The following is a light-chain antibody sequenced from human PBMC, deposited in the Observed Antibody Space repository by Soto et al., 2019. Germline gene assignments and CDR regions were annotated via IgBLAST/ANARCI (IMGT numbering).Light chain of an antibody. CDR2: DAY. J-gene: IGKJ2*01. Sequence: DIQMTQSPSTLSASVGDTVTITCRASQSIDRWLAWYQRKPGRDPKLLIYDAYTLQSGVPSRFSGSGSGTDFTLTINSLPPDDSATYYCQQCKSYYTFGQGTRLEI. CDR3: QQCKSYYT. V-gene: IGKV1-5*01. CDR1: QSIDRW.